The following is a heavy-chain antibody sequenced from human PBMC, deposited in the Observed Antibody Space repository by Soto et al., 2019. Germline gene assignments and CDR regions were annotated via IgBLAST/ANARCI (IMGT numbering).Heavy chain of an antibody. CDR2: INSDGSST. CDR1: GFTFSSYW. J-gene: IGHJ6*02. V-gene: IGHV3-74*01. D-gene: IGHD6-13*01. Sequence: EVQLVESGGGLVQPGGSLRLSCAASGFTFSSYWMHWVRQAPGKGLVWVSRINSDGSSTSYADSVKGRFTISRDNAKNTLYLQMNGLRAEDTAVYYCARWQQLPIYGMDVWGQGTTVTVSS. CDR3: ARWQQLPIYGMDV.